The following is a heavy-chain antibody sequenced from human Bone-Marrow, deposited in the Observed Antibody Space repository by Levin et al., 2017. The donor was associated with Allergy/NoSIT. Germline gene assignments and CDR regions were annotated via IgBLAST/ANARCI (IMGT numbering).Heavy chain of an antibody. D-gene: IGHD3-10*01. Sequence: GASLKISCAASGFTFSSYAMHWVRQAPGKGLEWVAVISYDGSNKYYADSVKGRFTISRDNSKNTLYLQMNSLRAEDTAVYYCASLETYYYGSGSYSGGFSDYWGQGTLVTVSS. CDR2: ISYDGSNK. CDR1: GFTFSSYA. J-gene: IGHJ4*02. V-gene: IGHV3-30*04. CDR3: ASLETYYYGSGSYSGGFSDY.